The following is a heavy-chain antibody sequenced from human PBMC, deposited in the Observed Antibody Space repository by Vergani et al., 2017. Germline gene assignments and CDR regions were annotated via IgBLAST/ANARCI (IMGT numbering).Heavy chain of an antibody. J-gene: IGHJ5*02. CDR2: IYYSGST. CDR1: GGSISSYY. V-gene: IGHV4-59*12. D-gene: IGHD6-6*01. Sequence: QVQLQGSGPGLVKPSETLSLTRTVSGGSISSYYWSWTRQPPGKGLEWIGYIYYSGSTNYNPSLKSRVTISVDTSKNQCSLKLSSVTAADTAVYYCARGGAARRMGRWFDPWGQGTLVTVSS. CDR3: ARGGAARRMGRWFDP.